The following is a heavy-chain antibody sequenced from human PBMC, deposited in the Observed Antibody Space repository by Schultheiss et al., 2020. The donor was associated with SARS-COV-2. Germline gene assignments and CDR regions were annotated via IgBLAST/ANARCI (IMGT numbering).Heavy chain of an antibody. Sequence: GGSLRLSCAASGFTFSNAWMSWVRQAPGKGLEWVGRIKSKTDGGTTDYAAPVKGRFTISRDDSKNTLYLQMNSLKTEDTAVYYCAKDWPRITMIVVANDYWGQGTLVTVSS. CDR1: GFTFSNAW. V-gene: IGHV3-15*01. D-gene: IGHD3-22*01. J-gene: IGHJ4*02. CDR3: AKDWPRITMIVVANDY. CDR2: IKSKTDGGTT.